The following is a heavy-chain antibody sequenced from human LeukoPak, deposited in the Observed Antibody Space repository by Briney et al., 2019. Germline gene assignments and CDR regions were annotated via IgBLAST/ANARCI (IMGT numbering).Heavy chain of an antibody. CDR3: AKDFCSTSCPLDY. D-gene: IGHD2-2*01. J-gene: IGHJ4*02. Sequence: AGGSLRLSCAASGFTFSSYGMHWVRQAPGNGLEWVAFIRYDGSNKYYADSVKGRFTISRDNSKNTLYLQMNSLRAEDTAVYYCAKDFCSTSCPLDYWGQGTLVTVSS. CDR1: GFTFSSYG. CDR2: IRYDGSNK. V-gene: IGHV3-30*02.